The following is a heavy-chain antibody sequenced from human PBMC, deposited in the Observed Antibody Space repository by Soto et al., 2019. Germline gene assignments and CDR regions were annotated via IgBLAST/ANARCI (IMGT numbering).Heavy chain of an antibody. V-gene: IGHV4-30-4*01. D-gene: IGHD2-15*01. Sequence: SETLSLTCSVSGDSISTVDYFWAWIRQPPGQALEYIGYIYRSTTTYYNPSFESRVAISLDTSKSQFSLNVTSVTAADTAVYFCARGRYCLTGRCFPNWFDSWGQGTLVTVSS. CDR1: GDSISTVDYF. CDR2: IYRSTTT. CDR3: ARGRYCLTGRCFPNWFDS. J-gene: IGHJ5*01.